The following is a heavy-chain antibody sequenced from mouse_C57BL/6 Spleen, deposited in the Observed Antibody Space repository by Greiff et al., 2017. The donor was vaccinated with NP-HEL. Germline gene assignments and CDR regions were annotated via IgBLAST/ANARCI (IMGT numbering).Heavy chain of an antibody. CDR2: INPNNGGT. V-gene: IGHV1-22*01. D-gene: IGHD2-10*02. Sequence: EVQLQQSGPELVKPGASVKMSCKASGYTFTDYNMHWVKQSHGKSLEWIGYINPNNGGTSYNQKFKGKATLTVNKSSSTAYMELRSLTSEDSAVYYCARWGMGLPSWCAYWGQGTLVTVSA. CDR1: GYTFTDYN. J-gene: IGHJ3*01. CDR3: ARWGMGLPSWCAY.